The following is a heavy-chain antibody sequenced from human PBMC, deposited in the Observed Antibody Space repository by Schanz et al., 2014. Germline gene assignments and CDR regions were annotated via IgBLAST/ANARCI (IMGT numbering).Heavy chain of an antibody. CDR1: GFIFSSYG. CDR3: ARVTRRIATPSAPSFRIYYYDAMDV. V-gene: IGHV3-33*01. Sequence: VQLLDSGGGVVQPGRSLRLSCAASGFIFSSYGLHWVRQAPGKGLEWVAFIWYDGSNKYYADSVKGRVTISRDNSKNTLYLQMTSLRADDASVYFCARVTRRIATPSAPSFRIYYYDAMDVWGQGTTVTVSS. D-gene: IGHD6-6*01. J-gene: IGHJ6*02. CDR2: IWYDGSNK.